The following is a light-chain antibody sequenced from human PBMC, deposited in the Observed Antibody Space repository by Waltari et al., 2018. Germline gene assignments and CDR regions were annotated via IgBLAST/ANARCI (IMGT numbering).Light chain of an antibody. CDR3: CSYAGLGTYV. CDR2: EVI. V-gene: IGLV2-23*02. Sequence: QSALTQPASVSGTPGQSLTISCTGTSSDVGNYDLVSWYQQHPGKAPKLLVCEVIKRPSVVSSRFSGSKSGNTASLTISGLQAEDEADYYCCSYAGLGTYVFGSGTKVTVL. CDR1: SSDVGNYDL. J-gene: IGLJ1*01.